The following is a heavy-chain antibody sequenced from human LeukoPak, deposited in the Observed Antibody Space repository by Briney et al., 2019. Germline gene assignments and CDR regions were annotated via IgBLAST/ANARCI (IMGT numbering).Heavy chain of an antibody. Sequence: SETLSLTCTDPGGSISIYYWSWIRQHPGKGLEWIGYIYYIGSTNYTTSLQRRATIPADTTKSHFSQKLSSVTAVDTAVYYCARAKWLYFDYWGQGTLVTVSS. CDR1: GGSISIYY. D-gene: IGHD3-22*01. J-gene: IGHJ4*02. V-gene: IGHV4-59*01. CDR2: IYYIGST. CDR3: ARAKWLYFDY.